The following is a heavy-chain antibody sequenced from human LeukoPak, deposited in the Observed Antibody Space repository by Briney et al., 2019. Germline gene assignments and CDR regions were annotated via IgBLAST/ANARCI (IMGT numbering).Heavy chain of an antibody. CDR1: GYTFTSYI. Sequence: GASVKVSCKASGYTFTSYIISWVRQAPGQGLEWMGRIIPIFGTANYAQKFQGRVTITTDESTSTAYMELSSLRSEDTAVYYCARDGAAARTFDYRGQGTLVTVSS. CDR2: IIPIFGTA. D-gene: IGHD6-13*01. J-gene: IGHJ4*02. V-gene: IGHV1-69*05. CDR3: ARDGAAARTFDY.